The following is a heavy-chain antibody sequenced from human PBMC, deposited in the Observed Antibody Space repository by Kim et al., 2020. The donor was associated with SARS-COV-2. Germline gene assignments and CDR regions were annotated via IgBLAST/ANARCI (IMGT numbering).Heavy chain of an antibody. D-gene: IGHD6-25*01. CDR1: GGSISSGGYY. CDR3: ARSISAAGNSNWFDP. Sequence: SETLSLTCTVSGGSISSGGYYWSWIRQHPGKGLEWIGYIHYSGRLYYNPSIKSLVTISVDTSKNQFSLKLSSVTAADTAVYYCARSISAAGNSNWFDPLGHGTLVTVSS. CDR2: IHYSGRL. J-gene: IGHJ5*02. V-gene: IGHV4-31*01.